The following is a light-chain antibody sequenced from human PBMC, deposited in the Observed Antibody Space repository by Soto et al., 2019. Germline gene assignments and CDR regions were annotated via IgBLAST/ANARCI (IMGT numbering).Light chain of an antibody. CDR3: QHYGSSRT. CDR1: QSVSSSY. CDR2: GTS. J-gene: IGKJ1*01. Sequence: EIVLTQSPGTLSLSPGERATLSCRASQSVSSSYLAWYQQKPGQAPRLLIFGTSSRATGIPDRFSGSGSGTEFTLTISRLEPEDFAVYYCQHYGSSRTFGQGTKVEIK. V-gene: IGKV3-20*01.